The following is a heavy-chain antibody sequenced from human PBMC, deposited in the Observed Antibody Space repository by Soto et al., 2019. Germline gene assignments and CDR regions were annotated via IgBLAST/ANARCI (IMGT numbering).Heavy chain of an antibody. CDR1: GSSIITSYY. CDR2: AYYSGSS. J-gene: IGHJ6*01. D-gene: IGHD2-21*01. Sequence: PSETLSLTCSVSGSSIITSYYWGWIRQPPGKGLEWIGCAYYSGSSYYNPSLKSLVTMFVDTSKSQFSLILASLTDADTAVYYCARHDWSRFYGMDVWGQGTTVTSSS. V-gene: IGHV4-39*01. CDR3: ARHDWSRFYGMDV.